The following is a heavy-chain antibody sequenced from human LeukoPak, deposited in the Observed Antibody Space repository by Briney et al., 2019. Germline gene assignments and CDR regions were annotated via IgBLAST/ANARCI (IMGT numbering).Heavy chain of an antibody. CDR1: GGSISSGSYY. D-gene: IGHD6-19*01. J-gene: IGHJ5*02. CDR3: ARSDSSGWYSWFDP. CDR2: IYTSGST. V-gene: IGHV4-61*02. Sequence: SQTLSLTCTVSGGSISSGSYYWSWIRQPAGNGLEWIGRIYTSGSTNYNPSLKSRVTISVDTSKNQFSLKLSSVTAADTAVYYCARSDSSGWYSWFDPWGQGTLVTVSS.